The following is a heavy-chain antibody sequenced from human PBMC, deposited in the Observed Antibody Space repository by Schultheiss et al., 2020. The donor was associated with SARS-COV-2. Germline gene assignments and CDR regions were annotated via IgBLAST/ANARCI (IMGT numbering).Heavy chain of an antibody. V-gene: IGHV4-61*01. D-gene: IGHD3-3*01. J-gene: IGHJ6*02. CDR1: GGSVSSGSYY. CDR3: ARDRFLEGYYYYGMDV. Sequence: SETLSLTCTVSGGSVSSGSYYWSWIRQPPGKGLEWIGYIYYSGSTNYNPSLKSRVTISVDTSKNQFSLKLSSVTAADTAVYYCARDRFLEGYYYYGMDVWGQGTTVTVSS. CDR2: IYYSGST.